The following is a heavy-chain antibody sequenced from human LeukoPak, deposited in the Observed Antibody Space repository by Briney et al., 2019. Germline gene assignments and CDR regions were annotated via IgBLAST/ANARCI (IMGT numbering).Heavy chain of an antibody. CDR3: ARGLRHIVVVTAISRVGNWFDP. CDR2: ISPNSGGT. CDR1: GYSFTGYY. V-gene: IGHV1-2*02. J-gene: IGHJ5*02. D-gene: IGHD2-21*02. Sequence: ASVKVSCKASGYSFTGYYMHWVRQAPGQGLEWMGWISPNSGGTHYAQKFQGRVTMTRDTSISTAYMELSRLRSDDTAVYYCARGLRHIVVVTAISRVGNWFDPWGQGTLVTVSS.